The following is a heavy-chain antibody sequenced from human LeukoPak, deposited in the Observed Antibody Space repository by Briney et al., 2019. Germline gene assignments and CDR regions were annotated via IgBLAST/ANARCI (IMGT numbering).Heavy chain of an antibody. CDR2: IYYTGST. Sequence: SETPSLTCTVSGGSISGSRYYLGWIRLPPGKGLEWIGRIYYTGSTYYNPSLKSRFTISVDTSKNQFSMNLTSVTAADTAVYYCARQNPLNWFDPWGQGTLVTVSS. J-gene: IGHJ5*02. CDR1: GGSISGSRYY. V-gene: IGHV4-39*01. CDR3: ARQNPLNWFDP.